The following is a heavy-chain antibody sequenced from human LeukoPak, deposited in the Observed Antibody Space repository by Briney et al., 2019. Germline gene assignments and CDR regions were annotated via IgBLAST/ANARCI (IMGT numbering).Heavy chain of an antibody. CDR1: GYTFTSYY. J-gene: IGHJ6*03. CDR2: MNPNSGNT. Sequence: ASVKVPCKASGYTFTSYYINWVRQATGQGLEWMGWMNPNSGNTGYAQKFQGRVTITRNTSISTAYMELSSLRSEDTAVYYCARALRFLEWLLPTTYYYYMDVWGKGTTVTVSS. D-gene: IGHD3-3*01. CDR3: ARALRFLEWLLPTTYYYYMDV. V-gene: IGHV1-8*03.